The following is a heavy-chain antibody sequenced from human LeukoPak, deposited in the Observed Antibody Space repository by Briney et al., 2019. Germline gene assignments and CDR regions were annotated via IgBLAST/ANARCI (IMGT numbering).Heavy chain of an antibody. CDR2: ILWNGGNV. CDR1: GFTFDDYA. D-gene: IGHD6-6*01. Sequence: GRSLRLSCAASGFTFDDYAMHWVRQAPGKGLEWVSGILWNGGNVGYADSVKGRFTISRDNAKNSLYLQMNSLRAEDTAVYYCARRGKEYSSSWAFDSWGQGTLVTVSS. J-gene: IGHJ4*02. V-gene: IGHV3-9*01. CDR3: ARRGKEYSSSWAFDS.